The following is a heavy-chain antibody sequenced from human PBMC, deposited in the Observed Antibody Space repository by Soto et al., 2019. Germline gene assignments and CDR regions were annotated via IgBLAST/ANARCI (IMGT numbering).Heavy chain of an antibody. V-gene: IGHV3-23*03. J-gene: IGHJ5*02. CDR1: GFPVNNHA. D-gene: IGHD6-19*01. CDR3: VKEGRLAVGGLDL. Sequence: GGSLRLSCAASGFPVNNHAMHWVRQAPGEGLDWVSGFAGDFINKRYSASVRGRFTISRETSKNTLSLQMYSLRVEHTDIYYCVKEGRLAVGGLDLWGQGAPVTVCS. CDR2: FAGDFINK.